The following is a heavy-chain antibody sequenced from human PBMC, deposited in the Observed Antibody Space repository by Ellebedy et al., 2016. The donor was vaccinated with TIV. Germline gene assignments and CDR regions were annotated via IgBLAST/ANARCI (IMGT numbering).Heavy chain of an antibody. V-gene: IGHV1-69*13. J-gene: IGHJ4*02. CDR1: GGTFSSYA. D-gene: IGHD6-13*01. CDR2: IIPIFGTA. CDR3: ARGVAAASYFDY. Sequence: SVKVSXXASGGTFSSYAISWVRQAPGQGLEWMGGIIPIFGTANYAQKFQGRVTITADESTSTAYMELSSLRSEDTAVYYCARGVAAASYFDYWGQGTLVTVSS.